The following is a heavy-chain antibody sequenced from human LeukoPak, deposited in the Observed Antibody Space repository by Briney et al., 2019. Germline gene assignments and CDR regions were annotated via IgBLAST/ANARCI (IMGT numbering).Heavy chain of an antibody. J-gene: IGHJ2*01. CDR3: ARCRASLRTPPYWYFDL. CDR1: GYTFNTYG. D-gene: IGHD5/OR15-5a*01. V-gene: IGHV1-18*01. Sequence: ASVKVSRKASGYTFNTYGISWVRQAPGQGLEWMGWISAYNGDTNYAQKVQGRVTMTTDTSTSTVYMELRSLRSDDTAVYYCARCRASLRTPPYWYFDLWGRGTLVTVSS. CDR2: ISAYNGDT.